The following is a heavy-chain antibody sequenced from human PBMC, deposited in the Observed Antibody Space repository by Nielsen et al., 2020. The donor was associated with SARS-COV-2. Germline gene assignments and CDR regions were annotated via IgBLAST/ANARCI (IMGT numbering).Heavy chain of an antibody. J-gene: IGHJ6*02. D-gene: IGHD6-13*01. CDR2: FDPEDGET. Sequence: ASVKVSCKVSGYTLTELSMHWVRQAPGKGLEWMGGFDPEDGETIYAQKFQGRVTMTEDTSTDTAYMELSSLRSEDTAVYYCATAWAAADLNYYYYGMDVWCQGTTVTVSS. CDR1: GYTLTELS. V-gene: IGHV1-24*01. CDR3: ATAWAAADLNYYYYGMDV.